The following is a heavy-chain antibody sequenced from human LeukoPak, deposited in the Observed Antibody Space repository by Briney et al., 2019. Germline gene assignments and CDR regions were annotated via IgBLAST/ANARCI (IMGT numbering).Heavy chain of an antibody. CDR2: ISGTGGSP. Sequence: GGSLRLSCAVSGITLSNYGMSWVRQAPGKGLEWVAGISGTGGSPNYADSVKGRFTISRDNPKNKLYLQMNSLRAEDTAVYFCAKRGVVIRVILVGFHKEAYYFDSWGQGALVTVSS. V-gene: IGHV3-23*01. D-gene: IGHD3-10*01. CDR3: AKRGVVIRVILVGFHKEAYYFDS. J-gene: IGHJ4*02. CDR1: GITLSNYG.